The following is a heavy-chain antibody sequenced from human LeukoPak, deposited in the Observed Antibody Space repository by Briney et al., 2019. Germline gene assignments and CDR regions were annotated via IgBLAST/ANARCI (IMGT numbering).Heavy chain of an antibody. CDR2: ISSSSSYI. Sequence: GGSLRLSCAASGFTFSSYSMNWVRQAPGKGLEWVSSISSSSSYIYYADSVKGRFTISRDNAKNSLYLQMNSLRAEDTAIYYCARDSGSNGGLDCWGQGTLVTVSS. CDR1: GFTFSSYS. J-gene: IGHJ4*02. V-gene: IGHV3-21*01. CDR3: ARDSGSNGGLDC. D-gene: IGHD4-23*01.